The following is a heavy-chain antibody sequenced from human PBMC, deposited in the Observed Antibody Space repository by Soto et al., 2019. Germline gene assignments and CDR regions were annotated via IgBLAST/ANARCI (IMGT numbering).Heavy chain of an antibody. J-gene: IGHJ4*02. CDR2: INHSGST. CDR3: ARAVQWYSSSWYDY. V-gene: IGHV4-34*01. Sequence: PSETLSLTCAVYGESVTGYYWTWIRQPPGKGLEWIGEINHSGSTNYNPSLKSRVTISIDTSKNQFSLKLSSVTAADTAVYYCARAVQWYSSSWYDYWGQGTLVTVSS. D-gene: IGHD6-13*01. CDR1: GESVTGYY.